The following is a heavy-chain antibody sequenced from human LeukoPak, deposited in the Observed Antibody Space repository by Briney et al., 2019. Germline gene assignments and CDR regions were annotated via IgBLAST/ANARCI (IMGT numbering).Heavy chain of an antibody. D-gene: IGHD6-13*01. CDR2: IYYSGST. J-gene: IGHJ2*01. Sequence: PSETLSLTCTVSGGSISSYYWSWIRQPPGKGLEWIGYIYYSGSTNYNPSLKSRVTISVDTSKNQFSLKLSSVTAADTAVYYCARLYVAAAGKLGYFDLWGRGTLVTVSP. V-gene: IGHV4-59*08. CDR1: GGSISSYY. CDR3: ARLYVAAAGKLGYFDL.